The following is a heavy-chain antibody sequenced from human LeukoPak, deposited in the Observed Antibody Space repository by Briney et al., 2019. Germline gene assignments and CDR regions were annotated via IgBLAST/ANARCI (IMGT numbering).Heavy chain of an antibody. CDR1: GFTFSSYA. CDR2: ISSSSSYI. D-gene: IGHD3-22*01. CDR3: ARVPTYYYDSSESALDY. V-gene: IGHV3-21*01. J-gene: IGHJ4*02. Sequence: GGSLRLSCAASGFTFSSYAMSWVRQAPGKGLEWVSSISSSSSYIYYADSVKGRFTISRDNAKNSLYLQMNSLRAEDTAVYYCARVPTYYYDSSESALDYWGQGTLVTVSS.